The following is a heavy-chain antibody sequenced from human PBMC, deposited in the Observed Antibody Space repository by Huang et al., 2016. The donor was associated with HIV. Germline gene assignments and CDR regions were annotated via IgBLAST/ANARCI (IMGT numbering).Heavy chain of an antibody. CDR1: GYTFISYG. CDR2: IRPSYGYT. J-gene: IGHJ6*02. D-gene: IGHD4-17*01. CDR3: ARDLGTTVVPDGMDV. Sequence: QVQLVQSGAEVKKPGASVKVSCRASGYTFISYGITWVRQAPGQGREWMGWIRPSYGYTNYAQQFQGRVTMTTDTSTNTVYMEVRSLRSDDTAVYYCARDLGTTVVPDGMDVWGQGTTVTVS. V-gene: IGHV1-18*04.